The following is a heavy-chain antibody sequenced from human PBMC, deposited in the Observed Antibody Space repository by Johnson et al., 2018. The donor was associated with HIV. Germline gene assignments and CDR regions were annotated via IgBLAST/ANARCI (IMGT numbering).Heavy chain of an antibody. J-gene: IGHJ3*02. CDR2: FYSGGST. CDR1: GFTVSSNY. CDR3: VRDDRPDGFDI. Sequence: VQLVESGGGLVQPGGSLRLSCTASGFTVSSNYMSWVRQAPGQGLAWVSVFYSGGSTYYADSVKGRFTISRDNSKNTLYLQMSSLRAEDTALYYCVRDDRPDGFDIWGQGTMVTVSS. V-gene: IGHV3-66*02. D-gene: IGHD3-16*01.